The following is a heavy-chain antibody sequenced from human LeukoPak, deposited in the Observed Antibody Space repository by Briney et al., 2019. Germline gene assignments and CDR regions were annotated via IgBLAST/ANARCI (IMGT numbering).Heavy chain of an antibody. CDR3: AKDRTPYSGSYFDY. CDR2: ISYDGSNK. J-gene: IGHJ4*02. D-gene: IGHD1-26*01. V-gene: IGHV3-30*18. CDR1: GFTFSSYG. Sequence: PGRSLRLSCAASGFTFSSYGMHWVRQAPGKGLEWVAVISYDGSNKYYADFVEGRFTISRDNSKNTLYLQMNSLRAEDTAVYYCAKDRTPYSGSYFDYWGQGTLVTVSS.